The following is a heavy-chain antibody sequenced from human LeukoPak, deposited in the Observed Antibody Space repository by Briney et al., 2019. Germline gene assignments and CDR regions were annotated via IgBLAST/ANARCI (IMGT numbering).Heavy chain of an antibody. D-gene: IGHD6-6*01. CDR2: ISSSGSTI. CDR3: ARADDSSSGYFDY. CDR1: GFTFSSYW. Sequence: GGSLRLSCAASGFTFSSYWMSWVRQAPGKGLEWVSYISSSGSTIYYADSVKGRFTISRDNAKNSLYLQMNSLRAEDTAVYYCARADDSSSGYFDYWGQGILVTVSS. J-gene: IGHJ4*02. V-gene: IGHV3-48*04.